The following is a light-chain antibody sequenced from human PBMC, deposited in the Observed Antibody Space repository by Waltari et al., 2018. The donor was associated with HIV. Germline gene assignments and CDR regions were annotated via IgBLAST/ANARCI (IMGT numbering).Light chain of an antibody. Sequence: QSALTQPRPVSGSPGQSVPISCSGTSSDDGGYNFVSWYQQHPGKAPKLMIYDVTKRPSGVPHRFSGSKSGNTASLTISGLQAEDEADYYCCSYAGIYTFLFGGGTTMTVL. CDR2: DVT. V-gene: IGLV2-11*01. J-gene: IGLJ2*01. CDR3: CSYAGIYTFL. CDR1: SSDDGGYNF.